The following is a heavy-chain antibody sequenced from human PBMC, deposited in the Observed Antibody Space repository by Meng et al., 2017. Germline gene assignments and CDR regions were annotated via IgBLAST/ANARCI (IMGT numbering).Heavy chain of an antibody. D-gene: IGHD6-6*01. J-gene: IGHJ4*02. CDR1: GFTFSSYA. CDR3: AKLGDYSSSSGDY. Sequence: GGSLRLSCAASGFTFSSYAMSWVRQAPGKGREWVSAISGSGGSTYYADSVKGRFTISRDNSKNTLYLQMNSLRAEDKAVYYCAKLGDYSSSSGDYWGQGTLVTVSS. V-gene: IGHV3-23*01. CDR2: ISGSGGST.